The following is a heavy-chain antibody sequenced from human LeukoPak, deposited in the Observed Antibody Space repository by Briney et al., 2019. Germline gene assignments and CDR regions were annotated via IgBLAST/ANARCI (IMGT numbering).Heavy chain of an antibody. CDR1: GGTFSSYA. D-gene: IGHD3-3*01. V-gene: IGHV1-69*05. CDR2: IIPIFGTA. J-gene: IGHJ4*02. Sequence: GASVKVSCKASGGTFSSYAISWVRQAPGQGLEWMGGIIPIFGTANYAQKFQGRVTITTDESTSTAYMELSSLRSDDTAVYYCARGGRITISWPLDYWGQGTLVSVSS. CDR3: ARGGRITISWPLDY.